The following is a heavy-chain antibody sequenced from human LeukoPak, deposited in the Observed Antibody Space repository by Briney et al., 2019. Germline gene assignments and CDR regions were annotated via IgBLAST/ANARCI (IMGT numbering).Heavy chain of an antibody. CDR3: ARDYGGVMFDS. V-gene: IGHV3-48*03. D-gene: IGHD4-23*01. J-gene: IGHJ4*02. CDR2: ISGSGSTK. Sequence: GGSLRLSCAASGFTFSRFEMNWVRQGPGKGLEWVSYISGSGSTKYYAETAKGRFTISRDNGKSSLYLQMNSLRAEDTAVYYCARDYGGVMFDSWGQGTLVTVSS. CDR1: GFTFSRFE.